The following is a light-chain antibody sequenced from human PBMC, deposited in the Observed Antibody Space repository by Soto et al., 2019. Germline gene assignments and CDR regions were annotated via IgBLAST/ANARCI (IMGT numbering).Light chain of an antibody. V-gene: IGKV3-20*01. CDR2: TAF. CDR3: QQYSNSPAP. CDR1: QSVGIGY. J-gene: IGKJ2*01. Sequence: EIVLTQSPGTLSLSTGERATLSGRASQSVGIGYLAWYPQRPGKAPRLLIHTAFSMAPGIPDRCIGSGSGTDLTLTISRLEHEDFALYYCQQYSNSPAPFGQGSKLEIK.